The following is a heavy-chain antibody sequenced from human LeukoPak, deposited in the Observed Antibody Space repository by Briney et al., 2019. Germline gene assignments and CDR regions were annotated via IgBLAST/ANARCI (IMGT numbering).Heavy chain of an antibody. J-gene: IGHJ4*02. CDR2: INPSDGTT. V-gene: IGHV1-46*01. CDR3: ARAPANKYDSRLPEDY. CDR1: GYTFTSYY. D-gene: IGHD3-22*01. Sequence: GASVKVSCKASGYTFTSYYMHWVRQAPGQGLEWMGIINPSDGTTSYAQKFQGRVTMTRDTSTSTVYMELRSLRSEDTAVYYCARAPANKYDSRLPEDYWGQGTLVTVSS.